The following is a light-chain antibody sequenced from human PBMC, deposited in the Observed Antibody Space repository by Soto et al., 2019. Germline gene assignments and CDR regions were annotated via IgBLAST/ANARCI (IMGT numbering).Light chain of an antibody. CDR3: QQRSSWPRT. CDR1: QSVNSY. CDR2: DAS. Sequence: EIVLTQSPATLSLSPGERATLSFRASQSVNSYLAWYQQKPGQAPRLLIYDASNRATGIPARFSASGSGTDFTLTISSLEPEDFAVYYCQQRSSWPRTFGQGTKVDIK. J-gene: IGKJ2*02. V-gene: IGKV3-11*01.